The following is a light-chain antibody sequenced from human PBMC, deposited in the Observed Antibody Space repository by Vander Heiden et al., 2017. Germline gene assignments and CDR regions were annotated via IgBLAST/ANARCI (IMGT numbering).Light chain of an antibody. CDR2: GNT. CDR1: SSNIEAGRD. CDR3: QSYDSSPSGLYV. Sequence: QSVLTQPPSPPGPPGQSVTISCTGSSSNIEAGRDVHWYQHLPGSAPKVLIYGNTNRPSGVPDRFSGSKSGASASLAITGLQAEDDADYYCQSYDSSPSGLYVFGTGTKVTVL. V-gene: IGLV1-40*01. J-gene: IGLJ1*01.